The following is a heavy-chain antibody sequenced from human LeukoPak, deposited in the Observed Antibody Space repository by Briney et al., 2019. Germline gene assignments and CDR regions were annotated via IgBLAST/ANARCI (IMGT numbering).Heavy chain of an antibody. V-gene: IGHV4-39*07. Sequence: SETLSLTCTVSGGSISSSSYYWGWIRQPPGKGLEWIGSIYYSGSTNYNPSLKSRVAISVDTSKNQFSLKLSSVTAADTAVYYCARGSPATHDAFDIWGQGTMVTVSS. CDR3: ARGSPATHDAFDI. J-gene: IGHJ3*02. CDR1: GGSISSSSYY. CDR2: IYYSGST.